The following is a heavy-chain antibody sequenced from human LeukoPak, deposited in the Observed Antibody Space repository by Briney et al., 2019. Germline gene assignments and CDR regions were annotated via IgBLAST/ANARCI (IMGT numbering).Heavy chain of an antibody. D-gene: IGHD7-27*01. J-gene: IGHJ4*02. CDR3: ARGPPNWGFDF. CDR2: MSPNSGDT. V-gene: IGHV1-8*01. Sequence: GASVKVSCQASGYTFTSYDINWVRHATGQGLECMGWMSPNSGDTGYAQKFEGRVTMTRDTSISTAYMELNSLRSEDTAIYYCARGPPNWGFDFWGQGALVTVSS. CDR1: GYTFTSYD.